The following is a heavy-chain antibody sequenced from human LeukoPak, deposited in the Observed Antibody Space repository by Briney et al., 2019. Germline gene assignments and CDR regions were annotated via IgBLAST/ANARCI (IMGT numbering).Heavy chain of an antibody. CDR2: INHSGST. D-gene: IGHD3-10*01. V-gene: IGHV4-34*01. Sequence: NASETLSLTCAVYGGSFSGYYWSWIRQPPGKGLEWIGEINHSGSTNYNPSLKSRVTISVDTSKNQFSLKLSSVTAADTAVYYCARRYGSGSSGTFDYWGQGTLVTVSS. CDR1: GGSFSGYY. CDR3: ARRYGSGSSGTFDY. J-gene: IGHJ4*02.